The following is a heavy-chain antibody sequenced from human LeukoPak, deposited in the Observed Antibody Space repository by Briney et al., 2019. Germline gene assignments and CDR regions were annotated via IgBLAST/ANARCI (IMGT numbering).Heavy chain of an antibody. D-gene: IGHD1-1*01. Sequence: ASVTVSCKASGYTFTSYDINWVRQAPGQGLEWMGWMNPNSGNTDYAQKFQGRVTMTRNTSISTAYMELSSLRSEDTAVYYCATRVSGRYVTLNWNEEDFWGQGTLVTVSS. CDR3: ATRVSGRYVTLNWNEEDF. V-gene: IGHV1-8*01. CDR2: MNPNSGNT. CDR1: GYTFTSYD. J-gene: IGHJ4*02.